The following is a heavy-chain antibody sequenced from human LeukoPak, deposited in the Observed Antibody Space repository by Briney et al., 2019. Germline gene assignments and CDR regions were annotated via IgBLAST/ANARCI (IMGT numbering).Heavy chain of an antibody. Sequence: PGGSLRLSCAASGFTFSSYAMSWVRQAPGKGLEWVSAISGSGGSTYYADSVKGRFTISRDNSKNTLYLQMNSLRAEDTAVYYCAKGARGYSYGYPYYFDYWGQGTLVTVSS. J-gene: IGHJ4*02. D-gene: IGHD5-18*01. CDR3: AKGARGYSYGYPYYFDY. V-gene: IGHV3-23*01. CDR1: GFTFSSYA. CDR2: ISGSGGST.